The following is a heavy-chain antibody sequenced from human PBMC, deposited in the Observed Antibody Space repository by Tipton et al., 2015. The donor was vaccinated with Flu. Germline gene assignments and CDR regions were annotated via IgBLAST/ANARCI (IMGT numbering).Heavy chain of an antibody. V-gene: IGHV4-39*07. Sequence: TLSLTCTVSGGSISSSSYYWGWIRQPPGKGLEWIGEINHSGSTNYNPSLKSRVTISVDTSKNQFSLKLSSVTAADTAVYYCAAWGSYRYRSFDYWGQGTLVTVSS. J-gene: IGHJ4*02. D-gene: IGHD3-16*02. CDR3: AAWGSYRYRSFDY. CDR2: INHSGST. CDR1: GGSISSSSYY.